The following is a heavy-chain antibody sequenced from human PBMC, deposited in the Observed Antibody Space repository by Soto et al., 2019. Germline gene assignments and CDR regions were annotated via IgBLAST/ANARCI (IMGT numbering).Heavy chain of an antibody. V-gene: IGHV4-39*01. J-gene: IGHJ6*02. CDR1: EDSRSGWF. D-gene: IGHD3-22*01. CDR3: ARRLYYDSSGFEGGGMDV. Sequence: SQTRSLTCIVAEDSRSGWFWSCISQPPGKGLEWIGSIYYSGSTYYNPSLKSRVTISVDTSKNQFSLKLSSVTAADTAVYYCARRLYYDSSGFEGGGMDVWGQGTTVTVSS. CDR2: IYYSGST.